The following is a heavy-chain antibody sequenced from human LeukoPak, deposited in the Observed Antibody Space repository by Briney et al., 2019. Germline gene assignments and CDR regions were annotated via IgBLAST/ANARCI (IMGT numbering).Heavy chain of an antibody. Sequence: GGSLRLSCAASGLTFSSYWMSWVRQAPGKGLEWVSSISSSSSYIYYADSVKGRFTISRDNAKNSLYLQMNSLRAEDTAVYYCARSIVGATKEGAFDIWGQGTMVTVSS. CDR2: ISSSSSYI. D-gene: IGHD1-26*01. V-gene: IGHV3-21*01. CDR1: GLTFSSYW. J-gene: IGHJ3*02. CDR3: ARSIVGATKEGAFDI.